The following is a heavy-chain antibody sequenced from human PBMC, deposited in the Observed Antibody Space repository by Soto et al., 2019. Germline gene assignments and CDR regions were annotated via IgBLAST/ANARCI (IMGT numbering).Heavy chain of an antibody. J-gene: IGHJ4*02. CDR2: ISCDGKVA. CDR1: GFTFSRYG. D-gene: IGHD1-1*01. CDR3: AKEGPTTNWYFDY. V-gene: IGHV3-30*18. Sequence: QVQLVESWGGVVQPGRSLRLCCAASGFTFSRYGVHWVRQAPGKGLEWVTGISCDGKVAYYEDSVKGRFTISRDNSKNTLYLQMNSLRTEDTAMYYCAKEGPTTNWYFDYWGQGTLVTVSS.